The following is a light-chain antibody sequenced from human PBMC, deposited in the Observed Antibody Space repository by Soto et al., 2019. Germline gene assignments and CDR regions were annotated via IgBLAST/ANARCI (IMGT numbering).Light chain of an antibody. CDR3: QQITNYPLT. CDR1: QGISSY. V-gene: IGKV1-9*01. J-gene: IGKJ1*01. Sequence: DIQLTQSPSFLSASVGDRVTITCRASQGISSYLAWYQQKPGKAPKLLIYAASTLHSGVPSRFSGSGSGTDFTLTISSLQPEDFATYYCQQITNYPLTFGQGTKVEIK. CDR2: AAS.